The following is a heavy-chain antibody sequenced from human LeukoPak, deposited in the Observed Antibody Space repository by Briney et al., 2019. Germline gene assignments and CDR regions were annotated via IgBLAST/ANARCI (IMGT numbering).Heavy chain of an antibody. V-gene: IGHV3-53*01. CDR1: GFTVSSNY. J-gene: IGHJ4*02. D-gene: IGHD3-22*01. Sequence: GGSLRLSCAASGFTVSSNYMSWVRQAPGKGLEWVSVIYSGGSTYYADSVKGRFTISRDNSKNTLYLHMNGLRAEDTALYYCARDRYDDSGYYEYWGQGTLVTVSS. CDR2: IYSGGST. CDR3: ARDRYDDSGYYEY.